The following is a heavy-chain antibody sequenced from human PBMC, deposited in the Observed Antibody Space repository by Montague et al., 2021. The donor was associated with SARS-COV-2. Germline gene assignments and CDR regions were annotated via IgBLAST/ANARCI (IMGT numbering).Heavy chain of an antibody. V-gene: IGHV3-21*01. CDR3: ARDFGYTTGYAFDV. CDR2: INTNSNYI. CDR1: GFTFSSYR. J-gene: IGHJ3*01. D-gene: IGHD5-24*01. Sequence: SLRLSCAASGFTFSSYRMNWVRQAPGKGLGWVSSINTNSNYIYYANSVKGRFTISRDNAKNSLYLQMNSLRVEDTALYYCARDFGYTTGYAFDVWGQGTMVSVSS.